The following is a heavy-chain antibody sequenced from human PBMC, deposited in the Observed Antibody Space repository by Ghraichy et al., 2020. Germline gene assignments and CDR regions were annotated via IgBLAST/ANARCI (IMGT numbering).Heavy chain of an antibody. Sequence: GGSLRLSCAASGFNFGKYDMLWVRQAPGKGLQCVTIISYDGSNKHYIDSVKGRFTISRDNSNNTLFLQMNSLRPEDTALYYCAKNFHDFLCGSYVDSWGQGTLVDVSS. CDR2: ISYDGSNK. CDR3: AKNFHDFLCGSYVDS. D-gene: IGHD3-16*01. V-gene: IGHV3-30*18. CDR1: GFNFGKYD. J-gene: IGHJ5*01.